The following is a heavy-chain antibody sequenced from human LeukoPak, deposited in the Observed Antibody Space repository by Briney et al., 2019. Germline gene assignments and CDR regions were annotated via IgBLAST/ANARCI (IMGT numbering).Heavy chain of an antibody. J-gene: IGHJ3*02. Sequence: PGGSLRLSCAASGFTFSRFSMNWVRQAPGKGLEWVSYISSTSSTIYYADSVKGRFTISRDNSKNTMYLQMNSLRAEDTAVYYCGGGYCGSISCAWWYPIDIWGQGTMVTVSS. V-gene: IGHV3-48*01. CDR3: GGGYCGSISCAWWYPIDI. CDR2: ISSTSSTI. CDR1: GFTFSRFS. D-gene: IGHD2-2*01.